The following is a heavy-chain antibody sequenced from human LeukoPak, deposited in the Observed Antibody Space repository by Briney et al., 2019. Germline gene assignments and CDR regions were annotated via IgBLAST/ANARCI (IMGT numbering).Heavy chain of an antibody. CDR2: IIPILGIA. J-gene: IGHJ4*02. CDR3: ARWTAGGPALLFDY. CDR1: GGTFSSYA. V-gene: IGHV1-69*04. Sequence: ASVKVSCKASGGTFSSYAISWVRQAPGQGLEWMGRIIPILGIANYALKFQGRVTITADKSTSTAYMELSSLRSEDTAVYYCARWTAGGPALLFDYWGQGTLVTVSS. D-gene: IGHD3-16*01.